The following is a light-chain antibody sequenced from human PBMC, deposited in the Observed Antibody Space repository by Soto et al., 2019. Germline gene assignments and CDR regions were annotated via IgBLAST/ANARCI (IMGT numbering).Light chain of an antibody. Sequence: DIQMTQSPSSLSASVGDRVTITCQASQDIDNSLNWYQQKPGKAPQLLIYDASNLETGVPSRFSGSGSGTDFTFTISSLQPEDIATYYCQQYDDLPLTFGPGTKVDIK. CDR2: DAS. CDR1: QDIDNS. V-gene: IGKV1-33*01. CDR3: QQYDDLPLT. J-gene: IGKJ3*01.